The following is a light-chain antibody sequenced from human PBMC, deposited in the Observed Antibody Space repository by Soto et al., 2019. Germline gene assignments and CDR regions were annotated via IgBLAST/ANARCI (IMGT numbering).Light chain of an antibody. J-gene: IGKJ5*01. Sequence: EILMTQSPATLSVSPGERVTLSCRASQNVHNHVSWFLQKPGQAPRLLIYGASTRATGIPATFSGSGSGTDFTLTISSLEPEDFAVYYCQQRSNWPPGITFGQGTRLEIK. CDR1: QNVHNH. CDR2: GAS. CDR3: QQRSNWPPGIT. V-gene: IGKV3-11*01.